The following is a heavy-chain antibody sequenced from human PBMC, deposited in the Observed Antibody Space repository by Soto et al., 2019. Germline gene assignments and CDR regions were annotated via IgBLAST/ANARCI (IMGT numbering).Heavy chain of an antibody. CDR2: MRADTGDT. D-gene: IGHD5-18*01. J-gene: IGHJ5*02. V-gene: IGHV1-8*01. CDR1: GDTFSNFD. Sequence: QVQLVQSGAEVKKPGASVKVSCKASGDTFSNFDINWVRQATGQGPDWMGWMRADTGDTGHPQKFQARISITRVTSPSTLYMELSSLRAEDTAVYYCARYIYGQGFQSWGQGTLVIVSS. CDR3: ARYIYGQGFQS.